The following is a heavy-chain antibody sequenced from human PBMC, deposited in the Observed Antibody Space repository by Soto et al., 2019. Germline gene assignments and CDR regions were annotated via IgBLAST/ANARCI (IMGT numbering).Heavy chain of an antibody. CDR3: ARDNADYDFWSGYPSYYYYGMDV. CDR2: ISYAVSNQ. J-gene: IGHJ6*02. D-gene: IGHD3-3*01. CDR1: RATVNIYA. V-gene: IGHV3-30-3*01. Sequence: PGGSLRLSCAASRATVNIYAIHWGRQAQGKGLGWVAVISYAVSNQYYAASVKVRFTILRDNPKNTLYLENNSLRGEETAVYYCARDNADYDFWSGYPSYYYYGMDVWGQGTTVTVSS.